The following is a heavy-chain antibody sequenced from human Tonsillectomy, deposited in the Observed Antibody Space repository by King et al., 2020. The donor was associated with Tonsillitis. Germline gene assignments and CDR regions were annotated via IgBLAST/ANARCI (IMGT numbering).Heavy chain of an antibody. Sequence: GQLVQSGAELRKPGESLKISCQCSGYDFSKYWIGWVRQMPGKGPEWLGIIYPGDSDTRYSPSFQGQVTISADKSLNTVFLQWSSLKASGTAMYFCARPFMARIESDYWGQGTLVTVSS. V-gene: IGHV5-51*01. J-gene: IGHJ4*02. D-gene: IGHD5-12*01. CDR3: ARPFMARIESDY. CDR2: IYPGDSDT. CDR1: GYDFSKYW.